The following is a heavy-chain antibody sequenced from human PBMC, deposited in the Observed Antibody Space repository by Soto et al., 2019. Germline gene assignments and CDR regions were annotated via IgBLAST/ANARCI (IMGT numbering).Heavy chain of an antibody. CDR1: GGSFSGYY. V-gene: IGHV4-34*01. CDR2: INHSGST. Sequence: SETLSLTCAVYGGSFSGYYWSWIRQPPGKGLEWIGEINHSGSTNYNPSLKSRVTISVDTSKNQFSLKLSSVTAADTAVYYCARGRFSLLELRRGVNPRGYYFDYWGQGTLVTVSS. CDR3: ARGRFSLLELRRGVNPRGYYFDY. D-gene: IGHD1-7*01. J-gene: IGHJ4*02.